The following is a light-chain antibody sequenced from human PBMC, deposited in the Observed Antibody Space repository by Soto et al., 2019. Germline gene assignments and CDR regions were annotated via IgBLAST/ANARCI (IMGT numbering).Light chain of an antibody. V-gene: IGLV2-14*01. J-gene: IGLJ3*02. CDR3: CSYAITRTWL. CDR1: SNDIGGYNY. Sequence: QSALTQPASVSGSPGQSITFSCTGTSNDIGGYNYVSWFQHHPDKAPKLIIYEVYDRPSGVSNRFSGSKSGNTASLTISGLQPEDEADYYCCSYAITRTWLFGGGTKVTVL. CDR2: EVY.